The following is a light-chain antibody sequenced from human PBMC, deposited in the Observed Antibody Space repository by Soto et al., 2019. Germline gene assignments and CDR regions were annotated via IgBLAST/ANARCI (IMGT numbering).Light chain of an antibody. CDR2: GAS. CDR1: QSVSSN. V-gene: IGKV3-15*01. CDR3: QQYNNWPRS. Sequence: EIVMTQSPATLSVSPGERATLSCRASQSVSSNLAWYQQKPGQAPRLLIYGASTRATGIPARFSGSGSGTEFTINISSMQSEDFAVYYCQQYNNWPRSFGPGTKVDIK. J-gene: IGKJ3*01.